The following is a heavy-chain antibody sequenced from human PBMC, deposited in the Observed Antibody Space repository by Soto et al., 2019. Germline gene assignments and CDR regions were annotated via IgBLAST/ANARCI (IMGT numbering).Heavy chain of an antibody. Sequence: GESLKISCQGSGYSFASYWIGWVRQMPGKDLEWMGIIYPGDSDTGYSPSFQGQVTISADKSLRAAYLQWTSLKASDTALYYCARTRSLTLGSYYDGMDVWGQGTTVTVSS. V-gene: IGHV5-51*01. D-gene: IGHD2-2*03. J-gene: IGHJ6*02. CDR1: GYSFASYW. CDR3: ARTRSLTLGSYYDGMDV. CDR2: IYPGDSDT.